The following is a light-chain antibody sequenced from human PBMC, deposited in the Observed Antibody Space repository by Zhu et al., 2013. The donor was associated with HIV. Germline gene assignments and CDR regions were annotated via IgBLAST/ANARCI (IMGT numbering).Light chain of an antibody. Sequence: EIVMTQSPATLSVSPGERATLSCRASQSVSSNLAWYQQKPAQAPRLVIYDASRRATGIPARFSGSGSGTEFTLTISSLQSEDFATYYCQQYNGRPYTFGQGTKLEI. CDR1: QSVSSN. V-gene: IGKV3D-15*01. J-gene: IGKJ2*01. CDR2: DAS. CDR3: QQYNGRPYT.